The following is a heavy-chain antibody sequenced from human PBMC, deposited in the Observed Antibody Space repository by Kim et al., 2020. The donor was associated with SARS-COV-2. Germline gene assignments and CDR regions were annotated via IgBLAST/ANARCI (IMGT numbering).Heavy chain of an antibody. D-gene: IGHD3-16*01. CDR1: GFTFSSYA. Sequence: GGSLRLSCAASGFTFSSYAMHWVRQAPGKGLEWVAVISYDGSNKYYADSVKGRFTISRDNSKNTLYLQMNGLRAEDTAVYYCARDDYDYVWGSANPLFYYFDYWGQGTLVTVSS. CDR2: ISYDGSNK. J-gene: IGHJ4*02. CDR3: ARDDYDYVWGSANPLFYYFDY. V-gene: IGHV3-30*04.